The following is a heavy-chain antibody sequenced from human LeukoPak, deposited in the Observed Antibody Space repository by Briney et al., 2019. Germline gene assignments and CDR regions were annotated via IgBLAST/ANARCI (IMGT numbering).Heavy chain of an antibody. CDR2: MNPNSGNT. Sequence: ASVKVSCKASGYTFTSYGISWVRQATGQGLEWMGWMNPNSGNTGYAQKFQGRVTMTRNTSISTAYMELNSLRAEDTAVYYCATFYYSRGYGAFDLWGQGTMVTVSS. V-gene: IGHV1-8*02. CDR3: ATFYYSRGYGAFDL. CDR1: GYTFTSYG. D-gene: IGHD3-22*01. J-gene: IGHJ3*01.